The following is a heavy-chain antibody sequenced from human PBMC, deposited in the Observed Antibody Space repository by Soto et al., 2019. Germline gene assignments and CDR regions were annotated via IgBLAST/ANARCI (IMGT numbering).Heavy chain of an antibody. J-gene: IGHJ6*02. V-gene: IGHV4-4*02. CDR3: ARDTVSAARSRYGMDV. Sequence: QVQLQESGPGLVKPSGTLSLTCAVSGGAISSSNWWSWVRQPPGKGLEWIGGIYHSGRTNYNPSRKSRVAISVDKSKNQFSLKRSSVTAADTAVYYCARDTVSAARSRYGMDVWGQGTTVTVSS. D-gene: IGHD6-6*01. CDR2: IYHSGRT. CDR1: GGAISSSNW.